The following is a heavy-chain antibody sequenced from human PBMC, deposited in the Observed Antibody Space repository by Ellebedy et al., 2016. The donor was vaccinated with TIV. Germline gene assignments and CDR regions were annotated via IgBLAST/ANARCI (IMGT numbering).Heavy chain of an antibody. CDR3: ARSVTGSSLFDY. D-gene: IGHD3-16*02. CDR2: VSTGSNTI. V-gene: IGHV3-48*02. Sequence: GESLKISXAASGFTFSTYSMSWVRQAPGKGLEWVSYVSTGSNTIYYADSVKGRFTISRDNAQNSLFLQMHSLRDEDTAVYYCARSVTGSSLFDYWGQGTLVTVSA. CDR1: GFTFSTYS. J-gene: IGHJ4*02.